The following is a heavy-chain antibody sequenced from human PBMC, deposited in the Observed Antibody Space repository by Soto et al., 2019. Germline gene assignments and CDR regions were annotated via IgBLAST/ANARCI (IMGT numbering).Heavy chain of an antibody. CDR1: GYTFSTST. Sequence: LVQSGAEAKKPGTSVKVSCKASGYTFSTSTISWVRQAPGQGLEWLGWIKAYSGNTNYAPKLQGRVTMTTDTSTSTAYLELRSLTHAATAMYYCAIANYGDDDYWGQGTLVTVSS. J-gene: IGHJ4*02. V-gene: IGHV1-18*04. D-gene: IGHD4-17*01. CDR2: IKAYSGNT. CDR3: AIANYGDDDY.